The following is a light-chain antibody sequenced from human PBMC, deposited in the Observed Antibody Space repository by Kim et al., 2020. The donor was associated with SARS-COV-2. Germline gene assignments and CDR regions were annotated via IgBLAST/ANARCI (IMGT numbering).Light chain of an antibody. Sequence: VARGQTARSTCGGNNIGSKKVHWDQQKPGQAPVLVIYRDSNRPSGIPERFSGSNSGNTATLTISRAQAGDEADYYCQVWDSSTAWVFGGGTQLTVL. J-gene: IGLJ3*02. V-gene: IGLV3-9*01. CDR1: NIGSKK. CDR2: RDS. CDR3: QVWDSSTAWV.